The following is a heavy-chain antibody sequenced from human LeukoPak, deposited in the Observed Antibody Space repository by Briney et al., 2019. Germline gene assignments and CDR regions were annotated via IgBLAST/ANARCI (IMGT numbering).Heavy chain of an antibody. V-gene: IGHV4-34*01. CDR3: ARERRTIFGVVNPILASPYYYYGMDV. J-gene: IGHJ6*02. CDR1: GGSFSGYY. Sequence: SETLSLTCAVYGGSFSGYYWSWLRKPPGKGLEWIGEINHSGSTNYNPSLKSRVTISVDTSKNQFSLKLSSVTAADTAVYYCARERRTIFGVVNPILASPYYYYGMDVWGQGTTVTVSS. D-gene: IGHD3-3*01. CDR2: INHSGST.